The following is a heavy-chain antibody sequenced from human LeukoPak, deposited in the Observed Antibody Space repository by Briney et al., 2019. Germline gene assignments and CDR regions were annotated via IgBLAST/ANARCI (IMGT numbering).Heavy chain of an antibody. CDR2: IIPIFGTA. CDR3: ARRGRAAAVLGYYYGMDV. J-gene: IGHJ6*04. CDR1: GGTFISYA. Sequence: SVKVSCKASGGTFISYAISWVRQAPGQGLEWMGGIIPIFGTANYAQKFQGRVTITADESTSTAYMELSSLRSEDTAVYYCARRGRAAAVLGYYYGMDVWGKGTTVTVSS. V-gene: IGHV1-69*01. D-gene: IGHD6-13*01.